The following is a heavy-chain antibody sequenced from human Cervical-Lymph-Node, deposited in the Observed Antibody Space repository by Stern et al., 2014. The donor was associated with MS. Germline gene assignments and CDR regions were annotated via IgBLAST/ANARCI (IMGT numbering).Heavy chain of an antibody. Sequence: QVQLVQSGAEVKKPGASVKVSCKASGYFFTSCGISWVRQAPGQGLEWMGWISADNGDTNYVQNVQGRVTMTTDTSTNTAYMELSSLRSDDTALYYCARDSLIRTFGVEEGMDVWGQGTTVTVSS. V-gene: IGHV1-18*01. D-gene: IGHD3-3*01. CDR3: ARDSLIRTFGVEEGMDV. CDR2: ISADNGDT. CDR1: GYFFTSCG. J-gene: IGHJ6*02.